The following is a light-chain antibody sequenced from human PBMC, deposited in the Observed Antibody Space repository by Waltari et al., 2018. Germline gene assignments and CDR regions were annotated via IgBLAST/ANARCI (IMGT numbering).Light chain of an antibody. V-gene: IGLV2-8*01. Sequence: QSALTQPPSASGSPGQSVTISCTGTSNDIGGYDHVSCYQQHPGKAPNLMISEVPKRPAGVPDRFSGSKSGNTASLTVSGLQAEDEADYYCCSYAGSNNLGVFGGGTKLTVL. CDR2: EVP. J-gene: IGLJ3*02. CDR1: SNDIGGYDH. CDR3: CSYAGSNNLGV.